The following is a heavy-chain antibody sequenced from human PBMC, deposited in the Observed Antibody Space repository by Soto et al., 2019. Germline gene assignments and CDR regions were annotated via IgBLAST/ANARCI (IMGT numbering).Heavy chain of an antibody. J-gene: IGHJ3*02. CDR3: ARDATYYYGSGSPWGAFDI. CDR2: IYSGGST. V-gene: IGHV3-53*04. Sequence: GGSLRLSCAASGFTVSSNYMSWVRQAPGKGLEWVSVIYSGGSTYYADSVKGRFTISRHNSKNTLYLQMNSLRAEDTAVYYCARDATYYYGSGSPWGAFDIWGQGTMVTVSS. D-gene: IGHD3-10*01. CDR1: GFTVSSNY.